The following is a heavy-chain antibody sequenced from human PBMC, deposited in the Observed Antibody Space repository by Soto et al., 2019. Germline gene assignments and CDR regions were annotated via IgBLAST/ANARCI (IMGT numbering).Heavy chain of an antibody. CDR2: ISDSGGKT. Sequence: GGSLRLSCVATGFSFSTYAMTWVRQAPEKGLEWVSTISDSGGKTDYADSVKGRFTVSRDNSKNMFYLQMNSLRVEDTAMYYCANGYTCPYWGHGTLVTVSS. CDR3: ANGYTCPY. D-gene: IGHD5-18*01. V-gene: IGHV3-23*01. J-gene: IGHJ4*01. CDR1: GFSFSTYA.